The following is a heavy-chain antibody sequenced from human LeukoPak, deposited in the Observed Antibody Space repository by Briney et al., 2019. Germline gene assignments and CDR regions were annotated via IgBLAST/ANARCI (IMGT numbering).Heavy chain of an antibody. CDR3: ARVLWLYSSSWILGGFDI. Sequence: GGSLRLSCAASGFTFSRYWMSWVRQAPGKGLEWVANIKQDGSEKYYVDSVKGRFTISRDNAQNSLYLQMNSLRAEDTAVYYCARVLWLYSSSWILGGFDIWGQGTMVTVSS. D-gene: IGHD6-13*01. CDR1: GFTFSRYW. V-gene: IGHV3-7*01. J-gene: IGHJ3*02. CDR2: IKQDGSEK.